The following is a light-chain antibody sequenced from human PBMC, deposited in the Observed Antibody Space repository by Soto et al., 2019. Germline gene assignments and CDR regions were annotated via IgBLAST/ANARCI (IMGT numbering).Light chain of an antibody. CDR1: QSISSW. CDR3: QQSFT. Sequence: DIQMTQSPSTLSASVVDRVTITCRALQSISSWVAWYQQKPGKAPKLLIYKATTLESGVPSRFSGSGSGTEFSLTISSLQPYDFASSYCQQSFTCGPGTKVDIK. CDR2: KAT. V-gene: IGKV1-5*03. J-gene: IGKJ3*01.